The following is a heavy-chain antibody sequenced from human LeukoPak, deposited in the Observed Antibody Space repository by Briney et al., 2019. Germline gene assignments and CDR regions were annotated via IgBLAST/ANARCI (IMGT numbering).Heavy chain of an antibody. CDR3: ARSGFSSRGNFDY. Sequence: GGSLRLSRAASGFTYSRYDMSWVRLAPGKGLEWVSGISGGGVSTYYADSVKGRFTISRDNSRHTLDLQVNSLRAEDTAVYYCARSGFSSRGNFDYWGQGTLVTVSS. D-gene: IGHD3-16*01. J-gene: IGHJ4*02. CDR1: GFTYSRYD. CDR2: ISGGGVST. V-gene: IGHV3-23*01.